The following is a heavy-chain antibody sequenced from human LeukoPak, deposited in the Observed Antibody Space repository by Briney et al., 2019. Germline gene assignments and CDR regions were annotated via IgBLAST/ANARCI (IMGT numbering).Heavy chain of an antibody. V-gene: IGHV3-9*01. D-gene: IGHD4-17*01. CDR2: IGRNSGSI. Sequence: PGRSLRLSCTASGFTFHDTAMRWVRQRPGQCLEWVSGIGRNSGSIGYADSVKGRFTISRDNAKNALYLQMNSLRTEDTAFYFCAKDPSRDYEGSTWGQGTLVTVSS. CDR3: AKDPSRDYEGST. J-gene: IGHJ4*02. CDR1: GFTFHDTA.